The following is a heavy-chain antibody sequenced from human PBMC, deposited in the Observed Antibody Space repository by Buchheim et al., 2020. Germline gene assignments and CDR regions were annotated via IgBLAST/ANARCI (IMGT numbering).Heavy chain of an antibody. Sequence: QVQLVESGGAVVQFGRSLRLSCAASGFTFSSFGIHWVRQAPGKGLEWVAIISYDGRNDNYADSVKGRFTISRDNSKNTVYLQMNSLRAEDTAVYYGAKERGTTTHCDYWGQGT. J-gene: IGHJ4*02. CDR2: ISYDGRND. V-gene: IGHV3-30*18. CDR1: GFTFSSFG. CDR3: AKERGTTTHCDY. D-gene: IGHD1-26*01.